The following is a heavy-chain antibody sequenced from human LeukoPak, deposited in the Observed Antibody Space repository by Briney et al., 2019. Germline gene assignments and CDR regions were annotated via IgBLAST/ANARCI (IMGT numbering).Heavy chain of an antibody. J-gene: IGHJ5*02. Sequence: GGSLRLSCVASGFTLSGHWMHWVRQAPGKGLVWVSRINSDESTTVYADSVKGRFTISRDNAKNTLYLQMNSLTAEDTAVYYCARSDWFDPWGQGTLVTVSS. CDR2: INSDESTT. V-gene: IGHV3-74*01. CDR3: ARSDWFDP. CDR1: GFTLSGHW.